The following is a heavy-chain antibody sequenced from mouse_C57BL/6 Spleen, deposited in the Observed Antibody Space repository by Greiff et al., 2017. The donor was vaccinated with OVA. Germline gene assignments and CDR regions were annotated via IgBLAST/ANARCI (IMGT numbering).Heavy chain of an antibody. V-gene: IGHV1-53*01. CDR3: AYSNYAVYYCDY. CDR2: INPSNGGT. J-gene: IGHJ2*01. CDR1: GYTFTSYW. Sequence: QVQLQQPGPELVKPGASVKLSCKASGYTFTSYWMNWVKQRPGQGLEWIGNINPSNGGTNYNEKFKSKATLTVATSSSTAYMQLSSLTSENSAVYECAYSNYAVYYCDYWGQGTTLTVSA. D-gene: IGHD2-5*01.